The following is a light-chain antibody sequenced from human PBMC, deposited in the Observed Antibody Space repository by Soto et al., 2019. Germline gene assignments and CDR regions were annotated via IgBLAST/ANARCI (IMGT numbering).Light chain of an antibody. V-gene: IGKV1-27*01. CDR3: QKYDSAPRT. CDR2: TAS. J-gene: IGKJ1*01. CDR1: QGIINY. Sequence: DIQMTQSPSSLSASVGDSVTITCRASQGIINYLAWYQQKPGKVPVLLIYTASTLKPGVPSRFSGRGAGTDFTLTIRSMQPEDFATYYCQKYDSAPRTFGQGTKVDIK.